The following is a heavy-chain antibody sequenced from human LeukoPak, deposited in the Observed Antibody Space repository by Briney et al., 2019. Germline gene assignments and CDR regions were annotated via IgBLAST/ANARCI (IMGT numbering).Heavy chain of an antibody. D-gene: IGHD4-23*01. J-gene: IGHJ4*02. CDR3: GRGEWELLDY. CDR2: IYYSGST. V-gene: IGHV4-61*01. Sequence: SETLSLTCTVSGGSVSSGSYYWSWLRQPPGKGLEWIGYIYYSGSTNYNPSLKSRVTISVDTSKNQFSLKLSSVTAADTAVYYCGRGEWELLDYWGQGTLVTVSP. CDR1: GGSVSSGSYY.